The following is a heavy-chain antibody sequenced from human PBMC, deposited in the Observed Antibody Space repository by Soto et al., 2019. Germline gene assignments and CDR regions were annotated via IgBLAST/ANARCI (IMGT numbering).Heavy chain of an antibody. CDR1: GYTFTGYY. D-gene: IGHD3-9*01. V-gene: IGHV1-2*02. Sequence: ASVKVSCKASGYTFTGYYMHWVRQAPGQGLEWMGWINPNSGGTNYAQKFQGRVTMTRDTSISTAYMELSRLRSDDTAVYYCARDYDILTGHPYYFDYWGQGTLVTVS. CDR3: ARDYDILTGHPYYFDY. CDR2: INPNSGGT. J-gene: IGHJ4*02.